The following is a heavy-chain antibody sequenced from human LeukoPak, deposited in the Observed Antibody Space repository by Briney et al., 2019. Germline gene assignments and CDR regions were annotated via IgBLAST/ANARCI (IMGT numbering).Heavy chain of an antibody. CDR1: GFTFSSYE. D-gene: IGHD3-10*02. Sequence: GGSLRLSCAASGFTFSSYEMNWVRQAPGKGLEWVAYISSSGSTIYYADSVKGRFTISRDNAKNSLYLQMNSLRAEDTAVYYCAELGITMIGGVWGKGPTVTISS. J-gene: IGHJ6*04. V-gene: IGHV3-48*03. CDR2: ISSSGSTI. CDR3: AELGITMIGGV.